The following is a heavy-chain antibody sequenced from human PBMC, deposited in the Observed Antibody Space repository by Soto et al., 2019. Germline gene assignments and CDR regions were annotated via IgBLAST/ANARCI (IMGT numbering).Heavy chain of an antibody. V-gene: IGHV4-59*01. CDR2: IYYSGST. Sequence: SETLSLTCTVSGGSISSYYWSWIWQPTGKGLEWIGYIYYSGSTNYNPSLKSRVTISVDTSKNQFSLKLSSVTAADTAVYYCARFLVGPDYYYGMDVWGQGTTVTVSS. J-gene: IGHJ6*02. D-gene: IGHD3-3*01. CDR1: GGSISSYY. CDR3: ARFLVGPDYYYGMDV.